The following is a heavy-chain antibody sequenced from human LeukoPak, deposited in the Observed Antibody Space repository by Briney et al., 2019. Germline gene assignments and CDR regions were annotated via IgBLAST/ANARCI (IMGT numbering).Heavy chain of an antibody. CDR1: GFIFSSYS. J-gene: IGHJ4*02. CDR3: ARDGDIVVASGYYFDY. V-gene: IGHV3-48*01. CDR2: ISSSNSTI. D-gene: IGHD2-15*01. Sequence: PGGSLRLSCAASGFIFSSYSMNWVRRAPGKGLEWVSYISSSNSTIYYADSVKGRFTISRDNSKNTLYLQMNSLRAEDTAVYYCARDGDIVVASGYYFDYWGQGTLVTVSS.